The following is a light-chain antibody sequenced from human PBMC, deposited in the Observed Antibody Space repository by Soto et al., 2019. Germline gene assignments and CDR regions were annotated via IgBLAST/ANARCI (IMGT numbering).Light chain of an antibody. CDR2: NAF. CDR3: LQHDTYPLT. V-gene: IGKV1-17*01. Sequence: DIQMTQSPSSLSASVGDRVTITCRARQGIRNHLLGWYQQKPGKAPKFLIYNAFSLQSGVTSRFSGSGYGTEFTLTISSLQPEDFATYYCLQHDTYPLTFGQGTKVEIK. J-gene: IGKJ1*01. CDR1: QGIRNH.